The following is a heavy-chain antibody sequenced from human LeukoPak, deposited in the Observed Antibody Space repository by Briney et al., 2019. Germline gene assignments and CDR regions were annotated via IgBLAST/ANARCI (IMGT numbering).Heavy chain of an antibody. V-gene: IGHV4-4*07. CDR1: GGSISNYY. CDR3: ARDLWFGAGRVFDI. Sequence: SETLSLTCTVSGGSISNYYWSWIRQPAGKGLEWIGRIYPSGIYTSGSTSYNPSLKSRVTISVDTSKNQFSLKLSSVTAADTAVYYCARDLWFGAGRVFDIWGQGTMVTVSS. CDR2: IYPSGIYTSGST. J-gene: IGHJ3*02. D-gene: IGHD3-10*01.